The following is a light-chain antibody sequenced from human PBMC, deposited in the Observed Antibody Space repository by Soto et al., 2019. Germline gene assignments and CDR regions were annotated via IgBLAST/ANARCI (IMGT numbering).Light chain of an antibody. Sequence: EIVLTQSPGTLSLSPGERATLSCRASQSVDSTYLAWYQQKPDQSPRLLIYATSTRAAGIPDRFSGSGSGTVFTLTISRLEPDDVAVYYCQQYDPSPPMYTFGQGTKVDIK. J-gene: IGKJ2*01. CDR2: ATS. V-gene: IGKV3-20*01. CDR3: QQYDPSPPMYT. CDR1: QSVDSTY.